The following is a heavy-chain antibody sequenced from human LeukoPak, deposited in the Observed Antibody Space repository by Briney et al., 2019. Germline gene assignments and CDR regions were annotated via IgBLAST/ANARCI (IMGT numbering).Heavy chain of an antibody. D-gene: IGHD2-2*02. CDR3: VKGQIVVPTAILSDAFAI. J-gene: IGHJ3*02. V-gene: IGHV3-15*01. CDR2: IKSKTDGGTT. Sequence: GGSLRLSCAASGFIFSNAWMSWVRQAPGKGLEWVGRIKSKTDGGTTDYAAPVKGRFTISRDDSKNTLYLQMNSLRADDTALYYCVKGQIVVPTAILSDAFAIWGQGTMVTVSS. CDR1: GFIFSNAW.